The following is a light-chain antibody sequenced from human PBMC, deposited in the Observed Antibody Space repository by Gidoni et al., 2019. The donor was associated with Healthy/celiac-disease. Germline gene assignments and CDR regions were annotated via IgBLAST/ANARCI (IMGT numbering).Light chain of an antibody. CDR2: AAS. V-gene: IGKV1-39*01. J-gene: IGKJ3*01. CDR1: QSISSY. Sequence: DIQMTQSPSSLSASVGDRVTITCRASQSISSYLYWYQQKPGKAPKLLIYAASSLQSGVPSRFSGSGSGTDFTLTISSLLPEDFATYYCQQSYSTLLTFGPGTKVDIK. CDR3: QQSYSTLLT.